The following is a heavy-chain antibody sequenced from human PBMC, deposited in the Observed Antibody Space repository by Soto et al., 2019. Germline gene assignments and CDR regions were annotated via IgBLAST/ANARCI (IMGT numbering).Heavy chain of an antibody. Sequence: GGSLRLSCAASGFTFSSYSMNWVRQAPGKGLEWVSSISSSSSYIYYADSVKGRFTISRDNSKNTLYLQMNSLRAEDTAVYYCARDAHDIAAAGPLSYWGQGTLVTVSS. CDR2: ISSSSSYI. CDR3: ARDAHDIAAAGPLSY. J-gene: IGHJ4*02. CDR1: GFTFSSYS. V-gene: IGHV3-21*01. D-gene: IGHD6-13*01.